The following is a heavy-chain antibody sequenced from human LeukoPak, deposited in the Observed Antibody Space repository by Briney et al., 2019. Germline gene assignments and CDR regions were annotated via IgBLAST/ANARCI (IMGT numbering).Heavy chain of an antibody. V-gene: IGHV4-4*02. D-gene: IGHD3-10*01. CDR3: ATVSAFFYDSGSYYTFDY. CDR2: IYHSGST. Sequence: SETLSLTCAVSGGSISSSKWWSWVRQPPGKGLEWIGEIYHSGSTNYNPSLKSRVTISVDKSKNQFSLRLSSVTAADTAVYYCATVSAFFYDSGSYYTFDYWGQGTLVTVSS. J-gene: IGHJ4*02. CDR1: GGSISSSKW.